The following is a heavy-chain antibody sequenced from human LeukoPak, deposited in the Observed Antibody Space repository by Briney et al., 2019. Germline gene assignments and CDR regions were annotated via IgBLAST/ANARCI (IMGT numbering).Heavy chain of an antibody. J-gene: IGHJ6*03. CDR1: GFTLRNAW. V-gene: IGHV3-11*04. CDR2: ISSSGSTI. Sequence: GGSRRLSWAASGFTLRNAWMSWVGKAPGKGLEGFSNISSSGSTIYYADSVKGRFTISRDNAKNSLYLQMNSLRAEDTAVYYCARSNEGYYYYYYMDVWGKGTTVTVSS. CDR3: ARSNEGYYYYYYMDV.